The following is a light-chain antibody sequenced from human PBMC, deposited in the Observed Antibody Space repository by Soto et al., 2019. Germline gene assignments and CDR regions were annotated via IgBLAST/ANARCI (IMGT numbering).Light chain of an antibody. J-gene: IGKJ5*01. Sequence: DFQITQSPSTLSXSVLYXXTXXXRASQNIRSRLAWFQQKPGKAPKLLIYAASSLQSGVPSRFSGSGSGTDFTLTISSLQPEDFATYYCQQANSFPITLGQGTRLEIK. CDR1: QNIRSR. V-gene: IGKV1-12*01. CDR2: AAS. CDR3: QQANSFPIT.